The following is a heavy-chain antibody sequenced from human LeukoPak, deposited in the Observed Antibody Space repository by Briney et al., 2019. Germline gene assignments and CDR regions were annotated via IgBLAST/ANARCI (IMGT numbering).Heavy chain of an antibody. D-gene: IGHD2-15*01. CDR3: ARVPAKYCSGGSCKAGDP. Sequence: PSETLSLTCAVYGGSFCGYYWSWIRQPPGKGLEWIGEINHSGSTNYNPSLKSRVTISVDTSKNQFSLKLSSVTAADTAVYYCARVPAKYCSGGSCKAGDPWGQGTLVTVSS. CDR1: GGSFCGYY. CDR2: INHSGST. J-gene: IGHJ5*02. V-gene: IGHV4-34*01.